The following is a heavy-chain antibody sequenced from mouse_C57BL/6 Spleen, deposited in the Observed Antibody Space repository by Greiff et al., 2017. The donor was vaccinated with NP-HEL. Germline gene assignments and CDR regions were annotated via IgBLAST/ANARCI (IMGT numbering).Heavy chain of an antibody. CDR3: APTTVVAFDY. Sequence: QVQLQQSGAELVKPGASVKLSCKASGYTFTSYWMHWVKQRPGQGLEWIGMIHPNSGSTNYNEKFKSKATLTVDKSSSTAYMQLSSLTSEDSAVYYCAPTTVVAFDYWGQGTTLTVSS. CDR2: IHPNSGST. V-gene: IGHV1-64*01. CDR1: GYTFTSYW. D-gene: IGHD1-1*01. J-gene: IGHJ2*01.